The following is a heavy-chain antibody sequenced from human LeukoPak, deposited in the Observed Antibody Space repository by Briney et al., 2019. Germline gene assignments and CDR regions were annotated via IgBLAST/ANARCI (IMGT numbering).Heavy chain of an antibody. CDR2: ISASGGST. V-gene: IGHV3-23*01. Sequence: GGSLRLSCAASGFTFSSYAMNWVRQAPGKGLEWVSAISASGGSTYYADSVKGRFTISRDTSKNTLYLQMSSLRGEDTAVYYCAKAMAGSTYYFDSWGQGTLVTVSP. J-gene: IGHJ4*02. CDR3: AKAMAGSTYYFDS. CDR1: GFTFSSYA. D-gene: IGHD6-19*01.